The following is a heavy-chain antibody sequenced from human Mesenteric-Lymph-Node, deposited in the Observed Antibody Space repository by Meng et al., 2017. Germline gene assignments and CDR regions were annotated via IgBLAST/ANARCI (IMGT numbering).Heavy chain of an antibody. CDR3: ARDLDKWFGESDWFDP. CDR1: GYTFTGYY. V-gene: IGHV1-2*06. J-gene: IGHJ5*02. CDR2: INPNSGGT. D-gene: IGHD3-10*01. Sequence: ASVKVSCKASGYTFTGYYMHWVRQAPGQGLEWMGRINPNSGGTNYAQKFQGRVTMTRDTSISTAYMELSRLRSDDTAVYYCARDLDKWFGESDWFDPWGQGTLVTVSS.